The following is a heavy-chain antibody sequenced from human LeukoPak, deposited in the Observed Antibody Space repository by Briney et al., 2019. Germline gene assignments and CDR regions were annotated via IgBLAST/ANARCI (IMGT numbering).Heavy chain of an antibody. V-gene: IGHV1-2*02. J-gene: IGHJ6*03. Sequence: ASVKVSCKASGYTFTGYYMHWVRQAPGQGLEWMGWINPNSGGTNYAQKFQGRVTMTRDTSISTAYMELSRLRSDDTAVYYCATGLGSSSWYSYYYYYYMDVWGKGTTVTVSS. CDR2: INPNSGGT. D-gene: IGHD6-13*01. CDR1: GYTFTGYY. CDR3: ATGLGSSSWYSYYYYYYMDV.